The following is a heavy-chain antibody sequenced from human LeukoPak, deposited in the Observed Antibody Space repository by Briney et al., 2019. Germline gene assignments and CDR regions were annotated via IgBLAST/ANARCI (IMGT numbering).Heavy chain of an antibody. CDR3: ARVGWFGELYGPLDF. Sequence: SETLSLTCAVYGESFNNYYWTWIRQSPGKGLEWIGEINHSGSTNYNPSLKSRVTISVDPSKNQFSLKLTSVIAADTAVYYCARVGWFGELYGPLDFWGQGTLVTVSS. CDR2: INHSGST. J-gene: IGHJ4*02. V-gene: IGHV4-34*01. D-gene: IGHD3-10*01. CDR1: GESFNNYY.